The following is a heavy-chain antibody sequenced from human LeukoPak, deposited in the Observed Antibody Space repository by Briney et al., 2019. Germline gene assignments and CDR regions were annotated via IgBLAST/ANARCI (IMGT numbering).Heavy chain of an antibody. CDR3: ARDQDRNSNRVLGY. V-gene: IGHV1-18*01. D-gene: IGHD4-4*01. Sequence: ASVKVSCKASGYTFTSYGISWVRQAPGQGLEWMGWISAYNGNTNYAQKLQGRVTMTTDISTSTAYMELRSLRSDDTAVYYCARDQDRNSNRVLGYWGQGTLVTVSS. J-gene: IGHJ4*02. CDR2: ISAYNGNT. CDR1: GYTFTSYG.